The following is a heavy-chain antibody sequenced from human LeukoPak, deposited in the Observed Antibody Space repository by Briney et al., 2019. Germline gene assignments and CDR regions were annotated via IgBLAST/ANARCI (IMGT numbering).Heavy chain of an antibody. CDR2: IRYDGSNE. V-gene: IGHV3-30*02. CDR1: GFSFSGYG. D-gene: IGHD2-15*01. Sequence: GGSLRLSCAASGFSFSGYGMHWVRQAPGKGLEWVAFIRYDGSNEYYADSVKGRFTISRDKSKNTLSLQMNSLRVEDTAVYYCAKVMPPGRIRFYSYYMDVWGKGTTVTVS. CDR3: AKVMPPGRIRFYSYYMDV. J-gene: IGHJ6*03.